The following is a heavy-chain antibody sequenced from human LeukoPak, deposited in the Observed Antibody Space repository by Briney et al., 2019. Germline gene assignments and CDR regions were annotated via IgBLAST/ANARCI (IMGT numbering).Heavy chain of an antibody. CDR3: AREVQLERLAFGKEGSAFDY. V-gene: IGHV6-1*01. J-gene: IGHJ4*02. CDR1: GDSVSSNSAA. D-gene: IGHD1-1*01. Sequence: SQTLSLTCAISGDSVSSNSAAWNWIRQSPSRGLEWLGRTYYRSKWYNDYAVSVKSRITINPDTSKNQFSLQLNSVTPEDTAVYYCAREVQLERLAFGKEGSAFDYWGQGTLVTVSS. CDR2: TYYRSKWYN.